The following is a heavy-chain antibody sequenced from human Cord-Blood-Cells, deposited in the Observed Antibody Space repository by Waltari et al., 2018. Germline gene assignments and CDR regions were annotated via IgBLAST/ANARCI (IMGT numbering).Heavy chain of an antibody. Sequence: QLQLQESGPGLVKPSETLSLTCTVSGGSISSSSYYWGWIRQPPGKGLEWIGSIYYSGSTYYNPSLKSRVTISVDTSKNQFSLKLSSVTAADTAVYYCARWEEGGLAAAGVDAFDIWGQGTMVTVSS. CDR3: ARWEEGGLAAAGVDAFDI. V-gene: IGHV4-39*01. CDR2: IYYSGST. J-gene: IGHJ3*02. CDR1: GGSISSSSYY. D-gene: IGHD6-13*01.